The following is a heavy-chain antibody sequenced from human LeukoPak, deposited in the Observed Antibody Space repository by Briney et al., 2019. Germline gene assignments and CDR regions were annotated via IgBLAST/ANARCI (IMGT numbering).Heavy chain of an antibody. CDR3: ARRCYGDYYFDY. CDR1: GFTFSSYE. V-gene: IGHV3-48*03. D-gene: IGHD4-17*01. CDR2: ISSSGSTI. J-gene: IGHJ4*02. Sequence: GGSLRLSCAASGFTFSSYEMNWVRQAPGKGLEWVSYISSSGSTIYYADSVKGRFTISRDNAKNSLYLQTNSLRAEDTAVYYCARRCYGDYYFDYWGQGTLVTVSS.